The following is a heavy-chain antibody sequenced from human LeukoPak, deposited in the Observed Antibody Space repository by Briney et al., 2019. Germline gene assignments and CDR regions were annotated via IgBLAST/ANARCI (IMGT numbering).Heavy chain of an antibody. J-gene: IGHJ6*03. V-gene: IGHV4-38-2*01. CDR2: IYHSGST. CDR3: ARGGGYSSSWYTIDYYYYMDV. D-gene: IGHD6-13*01. Sequence: PSETLSLTCAVSGYSISSGYYWGWIRQPPGKGLEWIGSIYHSGSTYYNPSLKSRVTISVDTSKNQFSLKLSSVAAADTAVYYCARGGGYSSSWYTIDYYYYMDVWGKGTTVTVSS. CDR1: GYSISSGYY.